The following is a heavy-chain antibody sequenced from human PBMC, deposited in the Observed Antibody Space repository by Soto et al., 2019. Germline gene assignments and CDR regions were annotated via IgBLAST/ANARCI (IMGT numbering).Heavy chain of an antibody. CDR1: GFTFSSYG. CDR2: ISYDGSNK. V-gene: IGHV3-30*18. D-gene: IGHD6-6*01. J-gene: IGHJ6*02. CDR3: AKDLAAPPFLDYYGMDV. Sequence: GGSLRLSCAASGFTFSSYGMHWVRQAPGKGLEWVAVISYDGSNKYYADSVKGRFTISRDNSKNTLYLQMNSLRAEDTAVYYCAKDLAAPPFLDYYGMDVWGQGTTVTVSS.